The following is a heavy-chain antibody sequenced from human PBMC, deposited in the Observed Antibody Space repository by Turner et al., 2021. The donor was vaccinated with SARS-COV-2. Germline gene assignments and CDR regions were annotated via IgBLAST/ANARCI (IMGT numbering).Heavy chain of an antibody. CDR2: SYYIGST. CDR3: AVRRHTMIVRVSMVRYFDL. V-gene: IGHV4-39*01. J-gene: IGHJ2*01. CDR1: GGSISSSSNY. Sequence: QLQLQESGPGLVKPSETLSLTCTVSGGSISSSSNYWGWIRQPPGKGLEWIGSSYYIGSTDYHPSLKSRVTISVYTSKNQYSLKLSSVTAAGTAVYYCAVRRHTMIVRVSMVRYFDLWGRGTLVTVSS. D-gene: IGHD3-22*01.